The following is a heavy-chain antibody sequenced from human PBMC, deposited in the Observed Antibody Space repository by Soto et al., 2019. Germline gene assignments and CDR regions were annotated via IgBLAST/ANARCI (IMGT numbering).Heavy chain of an antibody. Sequence: SETMSLXCAVYGGSFSGYYWSWIRQPPGKGPEWIGEINHSGSTNYNPSLKSRVTISVDTSKNQFSLKLSSVTAADTAVYYCARDDYSNYGKWDYWGQGTLVTVSS. CDR2: INHSGST. V-gene: IGHV4-34*01. CDR1: GGSFSGYY. D-gene: IGHD4-4*01. J-gene: IGHJ4*02. CDR3: ARDDYSNYGKWDY.